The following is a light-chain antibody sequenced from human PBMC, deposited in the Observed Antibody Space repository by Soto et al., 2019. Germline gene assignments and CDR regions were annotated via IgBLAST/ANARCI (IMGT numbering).Light chain of an antibody. J-gene: IGKJ4*01. V-gene: IGKV3-15*01. CDR1: QSVSSN. Sequence: EIVMTQSAATLSVSPGERATLSCRASQSVSSNLAWYQQKPGQAPRHLIYGASTRATGIPARFSGSGSGTEFTLTISSLQSEDFAVYYCQQYNNWLLLTFGGGTKVEIK. CDR3: QQYNNWLLLT. CDR2: GAS.